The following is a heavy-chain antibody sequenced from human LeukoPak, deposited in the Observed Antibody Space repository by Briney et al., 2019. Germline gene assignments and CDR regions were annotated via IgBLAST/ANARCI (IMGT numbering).Heavy chain of an antibody. CDR3: ARGCSGGSCYSGLDY. CDR1: GGSFSGYY. D-gene: IGHD2-15*01. CDR2: INHSGST. J-gene: IGHJ4*02. V-gene: IGHV4-34*01. Sequence: TSETLSLTCAVYGGSFSGYYWSWIRQPPGKGLEWIGEINHSGSTNYNPSLKSRVTISVDTSKNQFSRKLSSVTAADTAVYYCARGCSGGSCYSGLDYWGQGTLVTVSS.